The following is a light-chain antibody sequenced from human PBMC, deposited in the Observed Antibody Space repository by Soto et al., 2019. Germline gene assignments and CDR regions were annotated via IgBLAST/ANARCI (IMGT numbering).Light chain of an antibody. Sequence: QSVLTQPPSVSGAPGQRVTISCTGSSSNIGAGYDVHWYQQLPGTAPKLLIYGNSNRPSGVPDRFSGSKSGTSASLAITGLQAEDAAAYSCQSYLSPLSRYVFGTGTKLTVL. J-gene: IGLJ1*01. CDR1: SSNIGAGYD. V-gene: IGLV1-40*01. CDR3: QSYLSPLSRYV. CDR2: GNS.